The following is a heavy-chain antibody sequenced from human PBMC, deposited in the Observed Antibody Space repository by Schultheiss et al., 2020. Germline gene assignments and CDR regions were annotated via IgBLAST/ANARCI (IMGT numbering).Heavy chain of an antibody. J-gene: IGHJ5*02. CDR2: IYYSGST. Sequence: SETLSLTCAVSGASISSGKWWSWVRQPPEKGLEWIGYIYYSGSTNYNPSLKSRVTISVDTSKSQLSLKLSSVTAADTAVYYCARHGIVVVPAAIYNWFDPWGQGSLVTVSS. CDR1: GASISSGKW. CDR3: ARHGIVVVPAAIYNWFDP. V-gene: IGHV4-61*01. D-gene: IGHD2-2*01.